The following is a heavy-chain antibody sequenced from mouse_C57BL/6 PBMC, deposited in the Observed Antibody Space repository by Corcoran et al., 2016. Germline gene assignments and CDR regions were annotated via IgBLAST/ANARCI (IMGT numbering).Heavy chain of an antibody. Sequence: QVQLQQSGPELLKPGASVKISCKASGYTFTDYYINWVKQRPGQGLEWIGWIFPGSGSTYYNEKFKGKATLTVDKSSSTAYMLLSSLTSEDSAVYFCAREITTPGAWFAYWGQGTLVTVSA. CDR1: GYTFTDYY. V-gene: IGHV1-75*01. J-gene: IGHJ3*01. CDR2: IFPGSGST. D-gene: IGHD1-1*01. CDR3: AREITTPGAWFAY.